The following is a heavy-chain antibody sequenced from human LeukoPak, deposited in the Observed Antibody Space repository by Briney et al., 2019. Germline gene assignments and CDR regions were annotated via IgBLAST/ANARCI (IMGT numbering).Heavy chain of an antibody. Sequence: GGSLRLSCAASRISVSNNYMSWARQAPGKGLEWVSAISGSGGSTYYADSVKGRFTISRDNTRNSLYLQMNSLTVEDTAIYYCAREGSSGWYTSAYDLWGQGTVVTVSS. J-gene: IGHJ3*01. CDR2: ISGSGGST. D-gene: IGHD6-19*01. CDR3: AREGSSGWYTSAYDL. CDR1: RISVSNNY. V-gene: IGHV3-23*01.